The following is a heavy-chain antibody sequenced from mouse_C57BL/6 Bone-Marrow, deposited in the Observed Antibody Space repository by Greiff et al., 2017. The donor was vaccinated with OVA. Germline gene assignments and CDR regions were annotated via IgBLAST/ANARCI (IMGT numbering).Heavy chain of an antibody. CDR2: IDPSDSYT. Sequence: VQLQQPGAELVKPGASVKLSCKASGYTFTSYWMQWVKQRPGQGLEWIGEIDPSDSYTNYNQKFKGKATLTVDTSSSTAYMQRSSLTSEDSAVYYCARWSLRAMDYWGQGTSVTVSS. CDR1: GYTFTSYW. V-gene: IGHV1-50*01. CDR3: ARWSLRAMDY. J-gene: IGHJ4*01.